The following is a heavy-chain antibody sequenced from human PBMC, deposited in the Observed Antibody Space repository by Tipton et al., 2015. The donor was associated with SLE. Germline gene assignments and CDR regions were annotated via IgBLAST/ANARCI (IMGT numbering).Heavy chain of an antibody. CDR2: ILYSGTT. CDR1: GASINDYY. Sequence: TLSLTCIVSGASINDYYWSWIRQPPGKGLEWIGHILYSGTTNYIPSLRSRVIISVDTSKNHFSLTLTSVTAADTAVYYCARVGQSYPDAFDIWGQGIMVTVSS. CDR3: ARVGQSYPDAFDI. J-gene: IGHJ3*02. D-gene: IGHD1-26*01. V-gene: IGHV4-59*01.